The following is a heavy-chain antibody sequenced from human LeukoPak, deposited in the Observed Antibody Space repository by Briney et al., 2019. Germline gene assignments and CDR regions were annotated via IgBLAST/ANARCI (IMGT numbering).Heavy chain of an antibody. CDR3: AKSPKTGFLFDY. D-gene: IGHD1-1*01. CDR1: GFTFSSYG. J-gene: IGHJ4*02. CDR2: IWYDGSNK. V-gene: IGHV3-33*06. Sequence: GRSLRLSCAASGFTFSSYGMHWVRQAPGKGLEWVAVIWYDGSNKYYADSVKGRFTISRDNSKNTLYLQMNSLRAEDTAVYYCAKSPKTGFLFDYWGKGTLVTVSS.